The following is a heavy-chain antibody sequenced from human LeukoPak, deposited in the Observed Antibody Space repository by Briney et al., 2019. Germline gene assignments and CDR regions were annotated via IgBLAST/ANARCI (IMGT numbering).Heavy chain of an antibody. J-gene: IGHJ6*03. Sequence: ASVKVSCKASGYTFTGYYMHWVRQAPGQGLEWMGWINPNSGGTNYAQKFQGRVTMTRDTSISTAYMELSRLRSDDTAVYYCARVQARWFGELLSRGYYMDVWGKGTTVTISS. CDR3: ARVQARWFGELLSRGYYMDV. D-gene: IGHD3-10*01. CDR1: GYTFTGYY. CDR2: INPNSGGT. V-gene: IGHV1-2*02.